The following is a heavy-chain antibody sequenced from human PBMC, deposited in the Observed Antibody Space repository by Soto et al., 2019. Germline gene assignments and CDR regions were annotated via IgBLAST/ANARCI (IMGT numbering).Heavy chain of an antibody. Sequence: SETLSLTCTVSGGSISSYYWSWIRQPPGKGLEWIGYIYYSGSTNYNPSLKSRVTISVDTSKNQFSLKLSSVTAADTAVYYCARGASEGSGSYYFDYWGQGTLVTVSS. D-gene: IGHD3-10*01. V-gene: IGHV4-59*08. CDR1: GGSISSYY. CDR3: ARGASEGSGSYYFDY. J-gene: IGHJ4*02. CDR2: IYYSGST.